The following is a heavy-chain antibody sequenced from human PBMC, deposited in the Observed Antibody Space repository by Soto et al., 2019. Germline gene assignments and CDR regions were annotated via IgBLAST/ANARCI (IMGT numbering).Heavy chain of an antibody. D-gene: IGHD3-16*01. CDR2: IYPSVSS. CDR3: TRGAGAPWVRFDS. J-gene: IGHJ4*02. V-gene: IGHV4-38-2*02. Sequence: PSETLSLTCSVSGFAISRGYYWSWVRQPPGKGLEWIGSIYPSVSSYHNPSLATRLRLSIDTSKNQFTLNLTSVTAADTALYYCTRGAGAPWVRFDSWGRGILVTVSS. CDR1: GFAISRGYY.